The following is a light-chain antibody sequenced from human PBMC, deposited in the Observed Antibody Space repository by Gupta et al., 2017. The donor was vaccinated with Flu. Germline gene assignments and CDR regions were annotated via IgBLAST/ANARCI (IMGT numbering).Light chain of an antibody. V-gene: IGLV1-44*01. CDR2: DGN. J-gene: IGLJ3*02. CDR3: GVSDGSLMCWV. CDR1: SYIIATNP. Sequence: MITISTSAHSYIIATNPVAWYQQRPGTAPRLLMYDGNQRPSGIPSRFSGSKSGTSTSLAITGLQAEDEADYYCGVSDGSLMCWVFGGGTKVTVL.